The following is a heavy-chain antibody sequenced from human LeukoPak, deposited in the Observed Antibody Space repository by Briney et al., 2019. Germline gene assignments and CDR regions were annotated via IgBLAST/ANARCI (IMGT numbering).Heavy chain of an antibody. D-gene: IGHD5-18*01. Sequence: SGTLSLTCGVYGGSLRGYYLTWIRQPPGKGLEWIGEIHPSGSPHYNPSLKSRVTMSVDSSNSQFSLKMTSVTAADTAVYYCARGEDQYRCRNYWGQGTQVTVSS. CDR1: GGSLRGYY. CDR3: ARGEDQYRCRNY. CDR2: IHPSGSP. V-gene: IGHV4-34*01. J-gene: IGHJ4*02.